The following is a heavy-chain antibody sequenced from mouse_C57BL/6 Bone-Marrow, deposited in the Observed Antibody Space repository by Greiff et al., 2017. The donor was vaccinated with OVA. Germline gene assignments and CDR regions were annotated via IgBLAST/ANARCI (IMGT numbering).Heavy chain of an antibody. J-gene: IGHJ3*01. CDR2: IGPGSGST. D-gene: IGHD1-1*01. V-gene: IGHV1-77*01. CDR1: GYTFTDYY. Sequence: QVHVKQSGAELVKPGASVKISCKASGYTFTDYYINWVKQRPGQGLEWIGKIGPGSGSTYYNEKFKGKATLTADKSSSTAYMQLSSLTSEDSAVYFCARSVYYYGSSSFAYWGQGTLVTVSA. CDR3: ARSVYYYGSSSFAY.